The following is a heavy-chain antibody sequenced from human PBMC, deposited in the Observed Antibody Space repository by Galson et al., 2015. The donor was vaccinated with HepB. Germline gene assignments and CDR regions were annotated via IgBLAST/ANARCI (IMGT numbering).Heavy chain of an antibody. D-gene: IGHD3-22*01. CDR3: AKVHYDTIDAFDI. J-gene: IGHJ3*02. Sequence: SLRLSCAASGFTFSSYAMSWVRQAPGKGLEWVSAISGSGGSTYYADSVKGRFTISRDNSKNTLYLQMNSLRAEDTAVYYCAKVHYDTIDAFDIWGQGTMVTVSS. CDR1: GFTFSSYA. CDR2: ISGSGGST. V-gene: IGHV3-23*01.